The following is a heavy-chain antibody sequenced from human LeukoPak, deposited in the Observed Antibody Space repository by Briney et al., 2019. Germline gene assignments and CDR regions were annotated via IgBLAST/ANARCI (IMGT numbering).Heavy chain of an antibody. CDR2: IYTSGST. D-gene: IGHD3-22*01. Sequence: PSETLSLTCTVSGGSISSGSYYWSWIRQPAGKGLEWIGRIYTSGSTNYNPSLKSRVTISVDTSKNQFSLKLSSVTAADTAVYYCARTTYYYDRWGQGTLVTVSP. V-gene: IGHV4-61*02. CDR1: GGSISSGSYY. J-gene: IGHJ4*02. CDR3: ARTTYYYDR.